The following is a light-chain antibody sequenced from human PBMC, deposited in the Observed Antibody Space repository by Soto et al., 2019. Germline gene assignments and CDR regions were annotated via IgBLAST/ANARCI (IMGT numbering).Light chain of an antibody. CDR3: QQYGNSPIT. CDR1: QSGRSSY. J-gene: IGKJ5*01. CDR2: RTS. V-gene: IGKV3-20*01. Sequence: EIVLTQSPDTLSLSPGESATLSCRARQSGRSSYLAWYQQSPGQAPWFLIYRTSNRATGIPDRFSGSGSGTDFTLTISRLEPEDFAVYYCQQYGNSPITFGQGTRLEIK.